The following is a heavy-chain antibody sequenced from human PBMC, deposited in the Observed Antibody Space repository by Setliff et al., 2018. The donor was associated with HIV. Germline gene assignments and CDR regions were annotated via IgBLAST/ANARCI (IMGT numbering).Heavy chain of an antibody. Sequence: PSETLSLTCTVSGASSSSHYWSWIRQPPGKAPEWIGYVYNSGTTKYNPSLKSRVTISKDTTKNQLSLRLSSVTAADTAVYYCARQIWNESPGYGFDPWGQGTLVTRLL. J-gene: IGHJ5*02. D-gene: IGHD3-22*01. CDR3: ARQIWNESPGYGFDP. V-gene: IGHV4-59*08. CDR2: VYNSGTT. CDR1: GASSSSHY.